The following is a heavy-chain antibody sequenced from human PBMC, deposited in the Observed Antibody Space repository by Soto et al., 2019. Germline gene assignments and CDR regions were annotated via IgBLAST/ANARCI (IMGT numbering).Heavy chain of an antibody. J-gene: IGHJ6*02. Sequence: SVKVSCKASGGTFNNYPITWVRQAPGEGLEWMGGSIPIFGTANYAQKFQGRVTISLDESTSTAYMELSSLRSEDTAVYYCARGRGYSGDDHYYYFDMDVWGQGTTVTVSS. V-gene: IGHV1-69*13. CDR1: GGTFNNYP. CDR2: SIPIFGTA. CDR3: ARGRGYSGDDHYYYFDMDV. D-gene: IGHD5-12*01.